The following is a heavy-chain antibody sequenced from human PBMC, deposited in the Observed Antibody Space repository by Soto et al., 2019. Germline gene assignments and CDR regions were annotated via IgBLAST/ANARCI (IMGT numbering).Heavy chain of an antibody. CDR3: ARGSAAGTKSPFDY. J-gene: IGHJ4*02. V-gene: IGHV1-3*01. D-gene: IGHD6-13*01. CDR1: GYTFTSYA. Sequence: ASVQVSCKASGYTFTSYAMHWVRQAPGQRLEWMGWINAGNGNTKYSQKFQGRVTITRDTSASTAYMELSSLRSEDTAVYYCARGSAAGTKSPFDYWGQGTLVTVSS. CDR2: INAGNGNT.